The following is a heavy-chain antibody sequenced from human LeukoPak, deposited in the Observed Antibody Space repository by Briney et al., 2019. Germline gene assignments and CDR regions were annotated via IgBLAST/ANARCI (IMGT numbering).Heavy chain of an antibody. CDR1: GYTFTKYV. D-gene: IGHD2-21*01. V-gene: IGHV1-3*01. CDR3: ARDDCGDTCYPGGY. J-gene: IGHJ4*02. Sequence: ASVNVSCKASGYTFTKYVVHWVRQAPGQRPEWMGWINAGNGDTKYSQNFQDRVNITRDTSANTAYMELSSLTSEDTALYYCARDDCGDTCYPGGYWGQGTLVTVSS. CDR2: INAGNGDT.